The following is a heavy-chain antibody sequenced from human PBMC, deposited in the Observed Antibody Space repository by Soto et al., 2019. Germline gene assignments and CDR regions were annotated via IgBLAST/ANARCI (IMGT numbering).Heavy chain of an antibody. CDR2: INPNSGGT. V-gene: IGHV1-2*04. CDR1: GYTFTGYY. Sequence: ASVKVSCKASGYTFTGYYMHWVRQAPGQGLEWMGWINPNSGGTNYAQKFQGWVTMTTDTSTSTAYMELRSLRSDDTAVYYCARDSGELLWFGELLTRENYFDYWGQGTLVTVS. J-gene: IGHJ4*02. CDR3: ARDSGELLWFGELLTRENYFDY. D-gene: IGHD3-10*01.